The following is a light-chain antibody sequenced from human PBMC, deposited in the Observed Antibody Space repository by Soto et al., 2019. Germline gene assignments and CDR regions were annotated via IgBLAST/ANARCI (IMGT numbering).Light chain of an antibody. CDR3: QQYGTSHYT. Sequence: EIVLTQSPGTLSLSPGERATLSCRASQSTGATYLAWYQQKPGQAPRLLIYDASSRATGIPDRFSGSGSGTDFTLTISRLEPEDFAVYYCQQYGTSHYTFGQGTKLEIK. J-gene: IGKJ2*01. CDR2: DAS. CDR1: QSTGATY. V-gene: IGKV3-20*01.